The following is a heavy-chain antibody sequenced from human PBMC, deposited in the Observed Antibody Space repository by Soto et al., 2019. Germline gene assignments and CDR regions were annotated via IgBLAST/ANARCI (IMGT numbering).Heavy chain of an antibody. Sequence: SETLSLTCTVSGGSISSGGYYWSWIRQHPGKGLEWIGYIYYSGSTYYNPSLKRRVTISVDTSKNQFSLKLSSVTAADTAVYYCARGYCSGDSCYQLDYWGQGTLVTVSS. J-gene: IGHJ4*02. D-gene: IGHD2-15*01. CDR3: ARGYCSGDSCYQLDY. CDR1: GGSISSGGYY. V-gene: IGHV4-31*03. CDR2: IYYSGST.